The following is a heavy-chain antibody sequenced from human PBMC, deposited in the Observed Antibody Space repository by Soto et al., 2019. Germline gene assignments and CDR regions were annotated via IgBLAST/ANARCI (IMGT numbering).Heavy chain of an antibody. J-gene: IGHJ4*02. CDR1: GFNFSTYY. Sequence: ASVKVSCKPSGFNFSTYYFNWVRQAAGQGPEWMGWLNPRNGQTGYVQKFRGRVSMTRDTSIATLYLELSSLTSEDTAIYFCARETDTSMLDYWGQGTLVTVSS. CDR2: LNPRNGQT. D-gene: IGHD5-18*01. CDR3: ARETDTSMLDY. V-gene: IGHV1-8*01.